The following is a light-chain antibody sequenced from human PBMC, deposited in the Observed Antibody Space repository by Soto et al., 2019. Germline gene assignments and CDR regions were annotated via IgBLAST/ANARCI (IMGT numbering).Light chain of an antibody. CDR2: AAS. CDR3: QQSYNIPRAT. Sequence: DIQMTQSPSSLSASVGDRVTITCRASQSISIYLNWYQQKPGKAPKVLIYAASSLQSGVPPRFSGSGSGTDFTLTISSLQPEDFATYFCQQSYNIPRATLGQGTKVDLK. CDR1: QSISIY. J-gene: IGKJ1*01. V-gene: IGKV1-39*01.